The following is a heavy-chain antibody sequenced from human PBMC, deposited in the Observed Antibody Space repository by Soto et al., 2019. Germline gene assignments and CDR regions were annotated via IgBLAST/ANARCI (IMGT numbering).Heavy chain of an antibody. V-gene: IGHV4-39*01. Sequence: LSLTCTVSGCSVSSSTYYWCWIRQPPGKGLELIGTIYYSVITYYNPSLQSRVTISVDTSKNQFSLRLSFVTAADAALYFCARQDVRAWXRFDTWGQGTLXTXS. CDR2: IYYSVIT. CDR1: GCSVSSSTYY. J-gene: IGHJ5*02. CDR3: ARQDVRAWXRFDT.